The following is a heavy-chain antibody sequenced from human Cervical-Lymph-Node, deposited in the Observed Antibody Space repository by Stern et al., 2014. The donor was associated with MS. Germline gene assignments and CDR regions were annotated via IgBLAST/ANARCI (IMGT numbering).Heavy chain of an antibody. D-gene: IGHD3-3*01. V-gene: IGHV1-18*01. CDR2: ISAYNGNT. Sequence: VQLVESGPEVKKPGASVKVSCKASGYTFTKYGVIWIRQAPGQGLEWMGWISAYNGNTAYAQKIQGRVTLTTDTSTSTAYMELRSLRSDDTAVYYCARNYDVQNSYYNGVDVWGQGTTVTVTS. CDR3: ARNYDVQNSYYNGVDV. CDR1: GYTFTKYG. J-gene: IGHJ6*02.